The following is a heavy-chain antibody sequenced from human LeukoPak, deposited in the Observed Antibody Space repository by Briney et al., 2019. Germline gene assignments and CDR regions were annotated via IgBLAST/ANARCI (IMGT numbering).Heavy chain of an antibody. J-gene: IGHJ6*02. CDR1: GFSFSGYS. Sequence: GGSLRLSCAASGFSFSGYSMNWVRQAPGKGLEWVSYISSSSSTIYYADSVKGRFTISRDNAKNSLYLQMNSLRDEDTAVYFCARVRPNFDNYAMDVWGQGTTVTVSS. CDR2: ISSSSSTI. V-gene: IGHV3-48*02. CDR3: ARVRPNFDNYAMDV. D-gene: IGHD3-9*01.